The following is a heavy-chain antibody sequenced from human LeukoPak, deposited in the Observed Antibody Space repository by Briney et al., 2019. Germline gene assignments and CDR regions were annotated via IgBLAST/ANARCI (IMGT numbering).Heavy chain of an antibody. V-gene: IGHV4-34*01. CDR3: ARHSSGPTYGDYAVDY. CDR1: GGSFSGYY. D-gene: IGHD4-17*01. CDR2: INHGGST. J-gene: IGHJ4*02. Sequence: KPSETLSLTCAVYGGSFSGYYWSWIRQPPGKGLEWIGEINHGGSTNYNPSLKSRLTISVDTSKNQFSLKLSSVTAADTAVYYCARHSSGPTYGDYAVDYWGQGTLVTVSS.